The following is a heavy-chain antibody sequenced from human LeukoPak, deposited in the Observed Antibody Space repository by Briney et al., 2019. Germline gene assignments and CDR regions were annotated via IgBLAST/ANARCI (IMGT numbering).Heavy chain of an antibody. V-gene: IGHV1-2*02. CDR3: ARARLYDSSGYPDY. J-gene: IGHJ4*02. D-gene: IGHD3-22*01. CDR2: INPNSGGT. Sequence: ASVKVSCKASGYTFTGYYMHWVRQAPGQGLEWMGWINPNSGGTNYAQKFQGRVTMTRDTSISTAYMELSWLRSDDTAVYYCARARLYDSSGYPDYWGQGTLVTVSS. CDR1: GYTFTGYY.